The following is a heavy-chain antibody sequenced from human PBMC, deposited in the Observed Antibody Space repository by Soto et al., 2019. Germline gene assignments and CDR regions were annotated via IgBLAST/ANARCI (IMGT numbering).Heavy chain of an antibody. V-gene: IGHV1-69*01. J-gene: IGHJ4*02. CDR2: IIPIFGTA. CDR1: GGTFSIYA. Sequence: QVQLVQSGAEVKKPGSSVKVSCKASGGTFSIYAISWVRQAPGQGLEWMGGIIPIFGTANYAQKFQGRVTITADASTSTAYMELSSLRSEDTAVYYCVRNLVGASYSTVDYWGQGTLVTVSS. CDR3: VRNLVGASYSTVDY. D-gene: IGHD1-26*01.